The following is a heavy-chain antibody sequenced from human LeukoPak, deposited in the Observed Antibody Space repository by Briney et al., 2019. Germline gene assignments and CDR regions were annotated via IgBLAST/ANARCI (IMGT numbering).Heavy chain of an antibody. D-gene: IGHD6-19*01. CDR2: INHSGST. CDR3: ARGRGAVAGNLYYYYMDV. CDR1: GGSFSGYY. Sequence: SETLSLTCAVYGGSFSGYYWSWIRQPPGKGLEWIGEINHSGSTNYNPSLKSRVTISVDTSKNQFSLKLSSVTAAGTAVYYCARGRGAVAGNLYYYYMDVWGKGTTVTVSS. V-gene: IGHV4-34*01. J-gene: IGHJ6*03.